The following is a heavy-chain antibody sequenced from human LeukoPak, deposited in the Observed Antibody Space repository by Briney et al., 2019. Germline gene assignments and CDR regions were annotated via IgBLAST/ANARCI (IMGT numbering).Heavy chain of an antibody. CDR3: ARKYLSDRAYYYYYMDV. Sequence: PGESLKISCKGSGYSFTSYWIGWVRQMPGKGLEWMGIIYPGDSDTRYSPSFQGQVTISADKSISTAYLQWSSLKASDTAMYYCARKYLSDRAYYYYYMDVWGKGTTVTVSS. D-gene: IGHD1-14*01. J-gene: IGHJ6*03. CDR1: GYSFTSYW. V-gene: IGHV5-51*01. CDR2: IYPGDSDT.